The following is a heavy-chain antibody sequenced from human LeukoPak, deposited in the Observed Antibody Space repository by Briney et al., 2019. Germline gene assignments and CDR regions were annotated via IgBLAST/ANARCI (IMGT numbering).Heavy chain of an antibody. J-gene: IGHJ3*02. CDR2: IYYSGST. CDR3: ARDPHYYDNAFDI. Sequence: SETLSLTCTVSGGSISSYYWSRIRQPPGKGLEWIGYIYYSGSTNYNPSLKSRVTISVDTSKNQFSLKLSSVTAADTAVYYCARDPHYYDNAFDIWGQGTMVTVSS. CDR1: GGSISSYY. D-gene: IGHD3-22*01. V-gene: IGHV4-59*01.